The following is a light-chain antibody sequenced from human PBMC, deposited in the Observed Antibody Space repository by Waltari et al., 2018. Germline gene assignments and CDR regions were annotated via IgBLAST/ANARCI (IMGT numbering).Light chain of an antibody. CDR1: QSISKW. V-gene: IGKV1-5*03. Sequence: DIRMTQSPSTLSASAGDRVIISCRASQSISKWLAWYQHKQGKAPKLLIYEASTLQSGVPSRFSGTGSGTDFTLTISSLQPDDFATYYCQQYNSYSLLTFGGGTKVEIK. CDR2: EAS. CDR3: QQYNSYSLLT. J-gene: IGKJ4*01.